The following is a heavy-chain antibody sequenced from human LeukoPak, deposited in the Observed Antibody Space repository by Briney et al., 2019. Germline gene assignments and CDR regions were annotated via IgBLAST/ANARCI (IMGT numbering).Heavy chain of an antibody. J-gene: IGHJ5*02. D-gene: IGHD3-3*01. CDR2: IKQDGTEK. CDR3: AREDYDFWTGYFRFRGATRFDP. V-gene: IGHV3-7*01. Sequence: GGSLRLSCAASGFTFTTYWMSWVRQAPGKGLEWVANIKQDGTEKYYVDSVKGRFTISRDNAKNSLYLQMNSLRVEDTAVYYCAREDYDFWTGYFRFRGATRFDPWGQGTLVTVSS. CDR1: GFTFTTYW.